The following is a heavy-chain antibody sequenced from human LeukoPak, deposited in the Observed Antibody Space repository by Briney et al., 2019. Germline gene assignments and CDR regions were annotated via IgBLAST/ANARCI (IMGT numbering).Heavy chain of an antibody. CDR2: IRGSGGST. J-gene: IGHJ4*02. CDR3: AKDLTYYYDSTGYYFDY. CDR1: GLTFSSYA. D-gene: IGHD3-22*01. V-gene: IGHV3-23*01. Sequence: GGSLRLSCAASGLTFSSYAMSWVRQAPGKGLEWVSSIRGSGGSTYYADSVKGRFTISRDNSKNTLYLQLNSLRAEDTAIYYCAKDLTYYYDSTGYYFDYWGQGTLVTVSS.